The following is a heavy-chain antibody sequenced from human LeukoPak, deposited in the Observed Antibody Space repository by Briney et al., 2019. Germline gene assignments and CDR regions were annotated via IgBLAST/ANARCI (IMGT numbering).Heavy chain of an antibody. V-gene: IGHV3-20*04. CDR3: ARGPLSGYYYYYMDV. CDR1: GFTFSIYA. Sequence: GGSLRLSCAASGFTFSIYAMSWVRQAPGKGLEWVSGINWNGGSTGYADSVKGRFTISRDNAKNSLYLQMNSLRAEDTALYYCARGPLSGYYYYYMDVWGKGTTVTVSS. CDR2: INWNGGST. J-gene: IGHJ6*03.